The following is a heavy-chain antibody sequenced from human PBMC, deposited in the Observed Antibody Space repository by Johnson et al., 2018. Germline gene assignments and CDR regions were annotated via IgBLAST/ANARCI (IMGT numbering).Heavy chain of an antibody. Sequence: EVQLVESGGGLVQPGESLRLSCTASGITLNTYDIHWIRQAAGKGLEWLSYISGSGSTIYYADSVKGRFTVSTDTAKNSVILQMNSLRDEDTAVYYCRRWGGNTDIWGQGTMVTVSS. CDR3: RRWGGNTDI. J-gene: IGHJ3*02. V-gene: IGHV3-48*02. D-gene: IGHD2/OR15-2a*01. CDR2: ISGSGSTI. CDR1: GITLNTYD.